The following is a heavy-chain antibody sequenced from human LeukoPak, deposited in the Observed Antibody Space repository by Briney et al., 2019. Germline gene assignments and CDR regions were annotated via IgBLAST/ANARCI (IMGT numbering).Heavy chain of an antibody. Sequence: GGSLRLSCAASGFTFSSYNMNWVRQAPGKGLEWISYITTSGSIIYYADSVKGRFTISRDNAKNSLYLQMSSLRVEDTAVYYCARYYYDSSGYYYALDYWGQGALVTVSS. J-gene: IGHJ4*02. CDR3: ARYYYDSSGYYYALDY. D-gene: IGHD3-22*01. CDR1: GFTFSSYN. CDR2: ITTSGSII. V-gene: IGHV3-48*04.